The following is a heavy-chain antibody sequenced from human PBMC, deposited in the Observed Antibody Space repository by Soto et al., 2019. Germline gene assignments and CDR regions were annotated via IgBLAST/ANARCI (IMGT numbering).Heavy chain of an antibody. CDR2: ISGSGRST. D-gene: IGHD3-10*01. CDR3: SAIRGVHDLDY. Sequence: GGSLRLSCAASGLTFDNYTIAWVRQAPGKGREWVSTISGSGRSTYSADSVRGRFTISRDNSNNTLSLQMNSLRAADTAVYSVSAIRGVHDLDYWGPGTLVTVSS. V-gene: IGHV3-23*01. CDR1: GLTFDNYT. J-gene: IGHJ4*02.